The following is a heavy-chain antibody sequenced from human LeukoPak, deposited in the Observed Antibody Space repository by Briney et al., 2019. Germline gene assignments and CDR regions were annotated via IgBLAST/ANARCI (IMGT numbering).Heavy chain of an antibody. Sequence: ASVKVSCKASGGTFSSYAISWVRQAPGQGLEWMGGIIPIFGTANYAQKFQGRVTITADKSTSTAYMELSRLRSDDTAVYYCAILGVNYDFWSGYFAFDYWGQGTLVTVSS. D-gene: IGHD3-3*01. CDR3: AILGVNYDFWSGYFAFDY. CDR2: IIPIFGTA. CDR1: GGTFSSYA. V-gene: IGHV1-69*06. J-gene: IGHJ4*02.